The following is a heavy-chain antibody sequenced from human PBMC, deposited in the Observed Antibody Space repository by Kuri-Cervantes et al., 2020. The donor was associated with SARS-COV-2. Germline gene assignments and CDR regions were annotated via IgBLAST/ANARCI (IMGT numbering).Heavy chain of an antibody. CDR2: ISYDGSNK. Sequence: GESLKISCAASGFTFSSYAMHWVRQAPGKGLEWVAVISYDGSNKYYADSVKGRFTISRDNSKNTLYLQMNSLRAEDTAVYYCARVHSYGPQDYYYYGMDVWGRGTTVTVSS. CDR1: GFTFSSYA. D-gene: IGHD5-18*01. J-gene: IGHJ6*02. CDR3: ARVHSYGPQDYYYYGMDV. V-gene: IGHV3-30-3*01.